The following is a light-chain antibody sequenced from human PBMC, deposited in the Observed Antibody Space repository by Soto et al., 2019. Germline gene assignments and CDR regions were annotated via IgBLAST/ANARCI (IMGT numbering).Light chain of an antibody. CDR2: GTS. V-gene: IGKV3-20*01. Sequence: EIMLTQSPGTLSLSPGERATLSCRASQSVNSNYLAWYQQKPGQAPMLLIYGTSSRATGIPDRFSGSGSGTDVTLTISRLEPEDFAVYYCQQYGSSPLLTFGPGTKVDIK. CDR1: QSVNSNY. CDR3: QQYGSSPLLT. J-gene: IGKJ3*01.